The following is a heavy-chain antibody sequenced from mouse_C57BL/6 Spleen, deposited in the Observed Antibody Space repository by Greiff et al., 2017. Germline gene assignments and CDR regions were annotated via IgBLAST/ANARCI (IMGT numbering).Heavy chain of an antibody. CDR2: INPSTGGT. J-gene: IGHJ4*01. Sequence: VQLQQSGPELVKPGASVKISCKASGYSFTGYYMNWVKQSPEKSLEWIGEINPSTGGTTYNQKFKAKATLTVDKSSSTAYMQLKSLSSEDSAVYYCARPYDYDEGGYAMDYWGQGTSVTVSS. D-gene: IGHD2-4*01. CDR1: GYSFTGYY. CDR3: ARPYDYDEGGYAMDY. V-gene: IGHV1-42*01.